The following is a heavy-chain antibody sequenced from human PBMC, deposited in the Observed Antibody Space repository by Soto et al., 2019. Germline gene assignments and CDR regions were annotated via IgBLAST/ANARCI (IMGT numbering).Heavy chain of an antibody. CDR3: ARGRPEIAVAEGGMDV. CDR2: MNTNRGNT. CDR1: GYNFISYD. Sequence: QVQLVQSGAEVKKPGASVKVSCKASGYNFISYDINWAQQATGQGLEWMGWMNTNRGNTGYAPKFQGRVTMTRNTSISTAYMELSSLRSEDTAVYYCARGRPEIAVAEGGMDVWGQGATVTVSS. D-gene: IGHD6-19*01. J-gene: IGHJ6*02. V-gene: IGHV1-8*01.